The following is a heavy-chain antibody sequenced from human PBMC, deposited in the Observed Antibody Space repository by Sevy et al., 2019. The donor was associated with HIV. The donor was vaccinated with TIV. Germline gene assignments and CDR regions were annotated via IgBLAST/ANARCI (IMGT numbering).Heavy chain of an antibody. V-gene: IGHV4-34*01. Sequence: SETLSLTCAVYGGSFSGYYWSWIRQPPGKGLEWIGEINHSGSTNYNPSLKSRVTISVDTSKNQFSLKLSSVTAADTAVYYWARDRREYSSGWYRYYGMDVWGQGTTVTVSS. D-gene: IGHD6-19*01. CDR3: ARDRREYSSGWYRYYGMDV. CDR1: GGSFSGYY. CDR2: INHSGST. J-gene: IGHJ6*02.